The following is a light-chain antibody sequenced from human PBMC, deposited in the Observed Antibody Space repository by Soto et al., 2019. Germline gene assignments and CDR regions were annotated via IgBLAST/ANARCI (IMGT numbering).Light chain of an antibody. Sequence: QSVLTQPPSASGTPGQRVTISCSGRSSNIGSHTVNWYQQLPGTAPKLLIYTNNQRPSGVPDRFSGSKSGTSASLAISGLQSDDEAEYYCAAWDDSRRVVFGGGTKLTVL. CDR3: AAWDDSRRVV. CDR2: TNN. CDR1: SSNIGSHT. V-gene: IGLV1-44*01. J-gene: IGLJ2*01.